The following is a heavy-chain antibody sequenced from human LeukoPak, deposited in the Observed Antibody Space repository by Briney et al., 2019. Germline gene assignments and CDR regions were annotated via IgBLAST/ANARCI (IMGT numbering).Heavy chain of an antibody. Sequence: ASVKVSCKVSGYTLTELSMHWVRQAPGKGLEWMGGFDPEDGETIYAQKFQGRVTITADTSTDTAYMELSSLRSEDTAVYYCATVDTAMVSIDYWGQGTLVTVSS. CDR2: FDPEDGET. CDR1: GYTLTELS. CDR3: ATVDTAMVSIDY. V-gene: IGHV1-24*01. D-gene: IGHD5-18*01. J-gene: IGHJ4*02.